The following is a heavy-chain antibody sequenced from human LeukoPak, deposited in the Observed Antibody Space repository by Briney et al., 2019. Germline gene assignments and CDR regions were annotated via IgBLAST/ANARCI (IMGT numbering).Heavy chain of an antibody. Sequence: PGGSLRLSCAASGFTFSSYWMNWARQAPGKGLEWVASINHNGNVNYYVDSVKGRFTISRDNAKNSLYLQMSNLRAEDTAVYYCATVVGYWGQGTLVTVSS. J-gene: IGHJ4*02. CDR2: INHNGNVN. CDR1: GFTFSSYW. V-gene: IGHV3-7*03. CDR3: ATVVGY.